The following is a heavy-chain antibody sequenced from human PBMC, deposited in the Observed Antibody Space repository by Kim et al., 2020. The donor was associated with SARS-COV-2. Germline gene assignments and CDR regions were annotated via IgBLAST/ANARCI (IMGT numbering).Heavy chain of an antibody. J-gene: IGHJ6*02. D-gene: IGHD5-12*01. CDR3: ARDRTASGYDPYYYYGMDV. CDR2: ISSRSSYI. CDR1: GFTFRDYY. V-gene: IGHV3-11*05. Sequence: GGSLRLSCAASGFTFRDYYMSWIRQAPGKGLEWVSYISSRSSYIGYADSVKGRFTISRDNAKNSLYLQVNSLRAEDTAVYYCARDRTASGYDPYYYYGMDVWGQGTTVTVSS.